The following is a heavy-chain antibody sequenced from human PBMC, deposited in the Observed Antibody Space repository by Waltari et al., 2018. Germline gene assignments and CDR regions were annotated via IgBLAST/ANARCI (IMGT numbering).Heavy chain of an antibody. CDR2: INGDGSAK. D-gene: IGHD2-15*01. CDR1: GFTFSNYY. Sequence: EVQLVESGGNLVQPGGSLRLSCVASGFTFSNYYMMWARQAPGKGLEWVANINGDGSAKNYMDSVRGRFTISIDNAKNTVYMQLTSLRDDDTAVYYCLIDGLIHAADYWGQGTLVSVSS. J-gene: IGHJ4*02. V-gene: IGHV3-7*01. CDR3: LIDGLIHAADY.